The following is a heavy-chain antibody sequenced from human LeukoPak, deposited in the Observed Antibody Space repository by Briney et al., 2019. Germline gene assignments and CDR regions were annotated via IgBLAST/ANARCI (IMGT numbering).Heavy chain of an antibody. CDR3: AKDEFVASDFTGAFDI. Sequence: PGRSLRLSCAASGSTFDDYAMHWVRQAPGKGLEWVSGISWNSGSIGYADSVKGRFTISRDNVKNSLYLQMNTLRAEDMALYYCAKDEFVASDFTGAFDIWGQGTMVTVSS. V-gene: IGHV3-9*03. J-gene: IGHJ3*02. D-gene: IGHD2-8*02. CDR2: ISWNSGSI. CDR1: GSTFDDYA.